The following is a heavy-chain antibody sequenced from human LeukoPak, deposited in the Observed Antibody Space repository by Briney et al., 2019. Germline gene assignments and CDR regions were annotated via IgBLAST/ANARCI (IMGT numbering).Heavy chain of an antibody. Sequence: GGSLRLSCAASGFTFSKYVMHWVRQAPGKGLEWVALISSDGSSKYYADSVKGRLTISGDNSKNTLYLQMNSLRAEDTAVYYCARDWHEADYWGQGTLVTVSS. CDR1: GFTFSKYV. CDR3: ARDWHEADY. J-gene: IGHJ4*02. V-gene: IGHV3-30*04. CDR2: ISSDGSSK.